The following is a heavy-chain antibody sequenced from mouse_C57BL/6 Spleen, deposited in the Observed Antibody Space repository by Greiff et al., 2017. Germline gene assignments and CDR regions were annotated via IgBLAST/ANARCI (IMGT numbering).Heavy chain of an antibody. CDR3: AREGDYYGSSLYAMDY. V-gene: IGHV1-81*01. Sequence: QVQLKESGAELARPGASVKLSCKASGYTFTSYGISWVKQRTGQGLEWIGEIYPRSGNTYYNEKFKGKATLTADKSSSTAYMELRSLTSEDSAVYFCAREGDYYGSSLYAMDYWGQGTSVTVSS. J-gene: IGHJ4*01. CDR2: IYPRSGNT. CDR1: GYTFTSYG. D-gene: IGHD1-1*01.